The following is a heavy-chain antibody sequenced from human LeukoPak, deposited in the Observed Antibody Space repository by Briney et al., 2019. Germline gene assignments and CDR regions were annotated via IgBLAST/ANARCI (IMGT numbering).Heavy chain of an antibody. J-gene: IGHJ6*04. CDR1: GGSISSSSYY. V-gene: IGHV4-61*05. Sequence: SETLSLICTVSGGSISSSSYYWDWIRQPPGKGLEWIGYIYYGRSPKYNPSLKSRVTISLDTSKSQFSLNLTSVTAADTAMYYCARGAILTGTSLWGKGTTVTISS. CDR3: ARGAILTGTSL. D-gene: IGHD3-9*01. CDR2: IYYGRSP.